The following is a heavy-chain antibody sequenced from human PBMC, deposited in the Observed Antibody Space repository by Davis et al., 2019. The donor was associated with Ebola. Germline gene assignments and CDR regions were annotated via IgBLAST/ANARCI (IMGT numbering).Heavy chain of an antibody. CDR1: GGSISSGDYY. Sequence: PSETLSLTCTVSGGSISSGDYYWSWIRQPPGKGLEWIGYIYYRGSTYYNPSLKSRVTISVATSKNQFSLKLSSVTAADTAVYYCARYYESSGSDAFDIWGQGTMVTVSS. CDR3: ARYYESSGSDAFDI. J-gene: IGHJ3*02. V-gene: IGHV4-30-4*01. CDR2: IYYRGST. D-gene: IGHD3-22*01.